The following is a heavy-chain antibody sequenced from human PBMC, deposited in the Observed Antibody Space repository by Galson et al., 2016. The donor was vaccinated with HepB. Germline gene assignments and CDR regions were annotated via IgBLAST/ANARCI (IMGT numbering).Heavy chain of an antibody. CDR2: INPNSGDT. CDR3: ARDARSSRRTARYYYGLDV. V-gene: IGHV1-2*02. D-gene: IGHD2-2*01. Sequence: SVKVSCKASGYTFTDYYLHWVRQAPGQGLEWMGWINPNSGDTNSSRSFQDRVTMTREASISTAFLDLRNLRDDDTAVYFCARDARSSRRTARYYYGLDVWGKGTTVTVSS. J-gene: IGHJ6*04. CDR1: GYTFTDYY.